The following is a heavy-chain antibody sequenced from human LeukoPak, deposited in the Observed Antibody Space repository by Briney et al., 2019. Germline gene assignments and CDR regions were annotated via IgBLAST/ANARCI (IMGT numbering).Heavy chain of an antibody. CDR3: ARALGYCSTTSCSTKYYSMDV. J-gene: IGHJ6*02. CDR2: INPSIGST. D-gene: IGHD2-2*01. CDR1: GYTFTSYY. Sequence: ASVKVSCKASGYTFTSYYMYWVRQAPGQGLEWMGIINPSIGSTTYAQKFQGRVTMTRDMSTSTVYMDLSSLRSEDTAVYYCARALGYCSTTSCSTKYYSMDVWGQGTTVTVTS. V-gene: IGHV1-46*01.